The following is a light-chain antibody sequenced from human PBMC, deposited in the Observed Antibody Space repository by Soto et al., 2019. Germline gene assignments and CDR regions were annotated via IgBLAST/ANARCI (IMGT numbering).Light chain of an antibody. CDR1: SSDVATYNY. CDR2: EVS. CDR3: SSYTSSNTLVV. Sequence: QSVLTQPASVSGSSGQSITISCTGTSSDVATYNYVSWYQQHPGKAPKLMIYEVSNRPSGVSNRFSGSKSGNTASLTISGLQAEDEADYYCSSYTSSNTLVVFGGGTKLTVL. V-gene: IGLV2-14*01. J-gene: IGLJ2*01.